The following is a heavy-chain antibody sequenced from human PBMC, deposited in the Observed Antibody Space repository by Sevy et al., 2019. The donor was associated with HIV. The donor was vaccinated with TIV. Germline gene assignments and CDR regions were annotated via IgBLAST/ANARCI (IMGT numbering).Heavy chain of an antibody. Sequence: GESLKISCKGSGYSFTSYWIGWVRQMPGKGLEWMGIIYPGDSDTRYSPSFQGQVTISAEKSISTAYLQWSSLKASDTATYYCARTRSDSGSYTALAYYYYMDVWGKGTTVTVSS. CDR3: ARTRSDSGSYTALAYYYYMDV. CDR1: GYSFTSYW. CDR2: IYPGDSDT. J-gene: IGHJ6*03. V-gene: IGHV5-51*01. D-gene: IGHD1-26*01.